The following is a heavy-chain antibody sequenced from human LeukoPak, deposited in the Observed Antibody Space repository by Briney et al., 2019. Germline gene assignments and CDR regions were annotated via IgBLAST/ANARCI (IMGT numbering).Heavy chain of an antibody. Sequence: SETLSLTCTVSGGSISSYYWSWIRQPPGKGLEWIGYIHYSGSTNYNPSLKSRVTISVDTSKNQFSLKLSSVTAADTAVYYCARVSGYDWESFYDYWGQGTLVTVSS. CDR1: GGSISSYY. CDR2: IHYSGST. D-gene: IGHD5-12*01. J-gene: IGHJ4*02. V-gene: IGHV4-59*01. CDR3: ARVSGYDWESFYDY.